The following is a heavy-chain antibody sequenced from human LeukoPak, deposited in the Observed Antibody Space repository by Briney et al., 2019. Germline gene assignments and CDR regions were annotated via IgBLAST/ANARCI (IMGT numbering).Heavy chain of an antibody. Sequence: GGSLRLSCTASGFTFGDHAMSWVRQAPGKGLEWVGFIRSKAYGGTTEYAASVKGRFTISRDDSKSIAYLRMNSLKTEDTAVYFCTRAYDSSGYFGDYWGQGTLVTVSS. V-gene: IGHV3-49*04. CDR2: IRSKAYGGTT. D-gene: IGHD3-22*01. CDR1: GFTFGDHA. J-gene: IGHJ4*02. CDR3: TRAYDSSGYFGDY.